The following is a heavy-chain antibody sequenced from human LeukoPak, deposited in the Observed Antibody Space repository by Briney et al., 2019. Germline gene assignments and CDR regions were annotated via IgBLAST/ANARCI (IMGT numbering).Heavy chain of an antibody. Sequence: SETLSLTCAVYGGSFSGYYWSWLRQPPGKGLEWIGEINHSGSTNYNPSLKSRVTISVDTSKNQFSLKLSSVTAADTAVYYCARLRGSYGGNPRRGSFDYWGQGTLVTVSS. D-gene: IGHD4-23*01. CDR1: GGSFSGYY. J-gene: IGHJ4*02. CDR2: INHSGST. V-gene: IGHV4-34*01. CDR3: ARLRGSYGGNPRRGSFDY.